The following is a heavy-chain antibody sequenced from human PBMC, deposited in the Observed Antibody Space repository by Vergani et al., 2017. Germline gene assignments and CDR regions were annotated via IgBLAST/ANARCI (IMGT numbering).Heavy chain of an antibody. V-gene: IGHV4-30-2*01. J-gene: IGHJ4*02. CDR1: GGSINSGGYS. D-gene: IGHD2-15*01. Sequence: QLQLQESGSGLVKPSQTLSLTCAVSGGSINSGGYSWSWIRQPPGKGLEWIGYIYYSGNTYYNPSLKSRVTISVDRSKNQFSLKLNSVTAADTAVYYCAGLCSGGSCYSGDYFDCWGQGTLVTV. CDR2: IYYSGNT. CDR3: AGLCSGGSCYSGDYFDC.